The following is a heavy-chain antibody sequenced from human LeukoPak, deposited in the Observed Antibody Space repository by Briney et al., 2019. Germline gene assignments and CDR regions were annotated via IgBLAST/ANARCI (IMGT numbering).Heavy chain of an antibody. J-gene: IGHJ6*03. Sequence: PGGSLRLSCRASGFTFNTYSMNWVRQAPGRGLEWVSFITSDSSEIYYADSLKGRFTISRDNARNSLFLQVNSLRAEDTAVYYCARVSTGPFYFYNYMDVWGKGTRVTVSS. CDR2: ITSDSSEI. CDR3: ARVSTGPFYFYNYMDV. CDR1: GFTFNTYS. D-gene: IGHD1-1*01. V-gene: IGHV3-21*01.